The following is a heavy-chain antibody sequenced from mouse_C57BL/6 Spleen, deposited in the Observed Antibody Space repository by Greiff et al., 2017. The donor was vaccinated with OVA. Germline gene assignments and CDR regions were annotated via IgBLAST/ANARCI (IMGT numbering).Heavy chain of an antibody. D-gene: IGHD1-1*01. J-gene: IGHJ2*01. CDR3: ARSRTLRYYFDY. Sequence: LMKSGASVMLPCTSIAHTFTASWLALVKQRPGYVLEWIGEILPGSGSTNYKKKFKGKATFTADTSTNTAYMQLNSLTTEDSAVYYCARSRTLRYYFDYWGQGTTLTVAS. CDR1: AHTFTASW. CDR2: ILPGSGST. V-gene: IGHV1-9*01.